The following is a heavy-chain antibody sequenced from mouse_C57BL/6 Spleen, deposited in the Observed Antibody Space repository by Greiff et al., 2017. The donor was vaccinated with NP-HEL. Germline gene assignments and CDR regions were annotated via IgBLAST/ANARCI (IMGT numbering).Heavy chain of an antibody. D-gene: IGHD2-3*01. CDR2: IYPGDGDT. Sequence: QVHVKQSGPELVKPGASVKISCKASGYAFSSSWMNWVKQRPGKGLEWIGRIYPGDGDTNYNGKFKGKATLTADKSSSTAYMQLSSLTSEDSAVYFCASPYDPWFAYWGQGTLVTVSA. J-gene: IGHJ3*01. CDR1: GYAFSSSW. CDR3: ASPYDPWFAY. V-gene: IGHV1-82*01.